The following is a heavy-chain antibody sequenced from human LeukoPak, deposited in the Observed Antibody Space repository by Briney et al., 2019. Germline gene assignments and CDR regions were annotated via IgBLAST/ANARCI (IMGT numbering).Heavy chain of an antibody. CDR1: GFTFSSYS. J-gene: IGHJ4*02. CDR2: ISSSSSTI. Sequence: GGSLRLSCAASGFTFSSYSMNWVRQAPGKGLEWLSYISSSSSTIYYADSVKGRFTISRDNAKNSLYLQMNSLRDEDTAVYYCARDATFYYGSGSYDYWGQGALVTVSS. CDR3: ARDATFYYGSGSYDY. V-gene: IGHV3-48*02. D-gene: IGHD3-10*01.